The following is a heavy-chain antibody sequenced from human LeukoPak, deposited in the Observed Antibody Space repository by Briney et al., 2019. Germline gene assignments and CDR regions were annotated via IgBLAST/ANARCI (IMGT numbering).Heavy chain of an antibody. CDR2: GYYSGTT. V-gene: IGHV4-59*01. CDR3: ARDAYSSGYYFFDY. D-gene: IGHD6-19*01. CDR1: GGSITSYY. Sequence: SETLSLTCTVSGGSITSYYWTWVRQPPEKGLEWIGYGYYSGTTNYNPSLKSRVTISVDASKNQFSLKVSSVTAADTAVYHCARDAYSSGYYFFDYWGQGTLVTVSS. J-gene: IGHJ4*02.